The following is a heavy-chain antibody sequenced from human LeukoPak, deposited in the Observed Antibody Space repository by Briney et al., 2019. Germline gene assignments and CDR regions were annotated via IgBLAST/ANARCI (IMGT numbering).Heavy chain of an antibody. V-gene: IGHV4-39*01. D-gene: IGHD6-13*01. CDR3: ARQWYSSSWYYFDY. CDR2: IYYSGST. J-gene: IGHJ4*02. Sequence: SETLSLTCTVSGGSISSSSYYWGWIRQPSGKGLEWIGSIYYSGSTYYNPSLKSRVTISVDTSKNQFSLKLSSVTAADTAVYYCARQWYSSSWYYFDYWGQGTLVTVSS. CDR1: GGSISSSSYY.